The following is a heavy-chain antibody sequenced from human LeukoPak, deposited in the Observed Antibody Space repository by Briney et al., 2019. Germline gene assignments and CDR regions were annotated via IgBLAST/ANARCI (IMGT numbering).Heavy chain of an antibody. CDR1: GFTFSSYA. D-gene: IGHD4-17*01. CDR2: ISYDGSNK. J-gene: IGHJ6*02. CDR3: ARDRATVTTVFYYYYYGMDV. Sequence: QPGGSLRLSCAASGFTFSSYAMHWVRQAPGKGLEWVAVISYDGSNKYYADSVKGRFTISRDNSKNTLYLQMNSLRAEDTAVYYCARDRATVTTVFYYYYYGMDVWGQGTTVTVSS. V-gene: IGHV3-30-3*01.